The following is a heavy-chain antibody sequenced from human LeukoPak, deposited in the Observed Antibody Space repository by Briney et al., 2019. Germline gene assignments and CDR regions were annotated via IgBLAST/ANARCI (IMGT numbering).Heavy chain of an antibody. CDR2: IIPILGIA. Sequence: SVKVSCKASGGTFSSYAISWVRQAPGQGLEWMGRIIPILGIANYAQKIQGRVTMTTDTSTSTAYMELRSLRSDDTAVYYCARSQYYSDSSGYYHDAFDIWGQGTMVTVSS. CDR1: GGTFSSYA. D-gene: IGHD3-22*01. CDR3: ARSQYYSDSSGYYHDAFDI. V-gene: IGHV1-69*04. J-gene: IGHJ3*02.